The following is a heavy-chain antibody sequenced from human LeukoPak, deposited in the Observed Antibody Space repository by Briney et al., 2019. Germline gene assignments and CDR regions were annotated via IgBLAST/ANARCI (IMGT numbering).Heavy chain of an antibody. V-gene: IGHV1-18*01. J-gene: IGHJ3*02. Sequence: GSSVKVSCKASGGTFSSYAISWVRQAPGQGLEWMGWISVYNGNTNYAQKLQGRVTMTTDTSTSTAYMELRSLRSDDTALYYCARDFYEAVAGRRDAFDIWGQGTMVTVSS. CDR1: GGTFSSYA. D-gene: IGHD6-19*01. CDR2: ISVYNGNT. CDR3: ARDFYEAVAGRRDAFDI.